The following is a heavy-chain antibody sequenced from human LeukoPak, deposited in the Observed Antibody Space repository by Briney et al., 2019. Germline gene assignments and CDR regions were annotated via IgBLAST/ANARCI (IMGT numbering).Heavy chain of an antibody. J-gene: IGHJ4*02. V-gene: IGHV3-48*03. D-gene: IGHD5-18*01. CDR3: ASSGYGGGYADY. CDR2: ISSSGSTI. Sequence: GGSLRLSCAASGFTFSSYEMNWVRQAPGKGLEWVSYISSSGSTIYYADSVKGRFTISRDNAKNSLYLQMNSLRAEDTAVYYCASSGYGGGYADYWGQGTLVTVSS. CDR1: GFTFSSYE.